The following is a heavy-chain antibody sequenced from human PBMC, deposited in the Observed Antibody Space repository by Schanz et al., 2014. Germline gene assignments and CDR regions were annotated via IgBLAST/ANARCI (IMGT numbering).Heavy chain of an antibody. CDR1: GFTLSNYA. CDR3: ARKSLVSDDYDS. D-gene: IGHD5-12*01. Sequence: EVQLVESGGGLVQPGGSLRLSCAAPGFTLSNYAMHWVRQTPDKGLEWVSGLSANGDSTFYSSSVKGRFTISRDISKNTLYLQMGSLRAEDVAVYYCARKSLVSDDYDSWGQGTLVTVSS. J-gene: IGHJ4*02. V-gene: IGHV3-64*01. CDR2: LSANGDST.